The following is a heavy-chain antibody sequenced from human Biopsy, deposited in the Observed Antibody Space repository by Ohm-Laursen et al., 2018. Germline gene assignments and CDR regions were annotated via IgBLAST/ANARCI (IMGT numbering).Heavy chain of an antibody. CDR2: INHSGRT. J-gene: IGHJ6*02. Sequence: TLSLTCTVYGESFNGYYWSWIRQTPAKGLEWIGEINHSGRTNYNPSLKSRVTISVDTSKNQFSLKVRSVTAADTAVYYCVRGVDYYDPYHYYALDVWGQGTTVTVSS. D-gene: IGHD3-22*01. CDR1: GESFNGYY. V-gene: IGHV4-34*01. CDR3: VRGVDYYDPYHYYALDV.